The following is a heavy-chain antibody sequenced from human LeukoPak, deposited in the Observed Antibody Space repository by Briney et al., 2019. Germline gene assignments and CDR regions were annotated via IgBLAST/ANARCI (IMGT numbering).Heavy chain of an antibody. Sequence: GGSLRLSCVASGFTFGKYWMSWVRQAPGKGLEWVSAISDIGNTYYADSVKGRFTISRDNSKNTLFLQMDSLRAEDTAVYYCAKPDIVATIPYYFDYWGQGTLVTISS. CDR3: AKPDIVATIPYYFDY. D-gene: IGHD5-12*01. CDR1: GFTFGKYW. V-gene: IGHV3-23*01. CDR2: ISDIGNT. J-gene: IGHJ4*02.